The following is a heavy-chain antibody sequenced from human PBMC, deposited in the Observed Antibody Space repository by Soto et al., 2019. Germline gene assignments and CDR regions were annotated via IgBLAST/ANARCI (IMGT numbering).Heavy chain of an antibody. D-gene: IGHD1-1*01. J-gene: IGHJ5*02. CDR1: GGTFSSYA. CDR2: IIPIFGTA. Sequence: QVQLVQSGADVKKPGTSVKVSCKASGGTFSSYAISWVRQAPGQGLEWMGGIIPIFGTANYAQTFQGRVTITADESTSTAYMELSSLRFEDTAVYFCASFCGGPGLQQRFDPWGQGTLVTVSS. V-gene: IGHV1-69*01. CDR3: ASFCGGPGLQQRFDP.